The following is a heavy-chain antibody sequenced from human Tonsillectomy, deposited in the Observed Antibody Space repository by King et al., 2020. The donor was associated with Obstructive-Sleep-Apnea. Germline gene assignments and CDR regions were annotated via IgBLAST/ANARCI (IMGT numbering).Heavy chain of an antibody. CDR1: GGSISSYY. J-gene: IGHJ4*02. CDR2: IYYSGST. CDR3: AREAEYTLDY. Sequence: VQLQESGPGLVKPSETLSLTCTVSGGSISSYYWSWIRQPPGKGLEGSGYIYYSGSTNYNPSPKSRVTISVDTSKNQFSLKLSSVTAADTAVYYCAREAEYTLDYWGQGTLVTVSS. V-gene: IGHV4-59*01. D-gene: IGHD1-1*01.